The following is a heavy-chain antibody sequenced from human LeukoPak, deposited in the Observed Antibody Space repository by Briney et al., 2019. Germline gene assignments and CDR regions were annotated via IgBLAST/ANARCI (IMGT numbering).Heavy chain of an antibody. CDR1: GYTFTSYG. D-gene: IGHD6-13*01. CDR2: ISAYNGNT. J-gene: IGHJ3*02. CDR3: ARVRSFGIAAAVEIVFDI. V-gene: IGHV1-18*01. Sequence: GASVMVSCKASGYTFTSYGISWVRQAPGQGLEWMGWISAYNGNTNYAQKLQGRVTMTTDTSTSTAYMELRSLRSDDTAVYYCARVRSFGIAAAVEIVFDIWGQGTMVTVSS.